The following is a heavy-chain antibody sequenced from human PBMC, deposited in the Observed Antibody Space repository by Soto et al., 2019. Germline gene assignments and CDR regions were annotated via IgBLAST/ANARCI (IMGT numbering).Heavy chain of an antibody. CDR2: IYVTGAV. Sequence: ALSLTCSVSGAALNSGNYYWSWIRQVPGKGLEWIGHIYVTGAVDYNPSLRDRITISQDTSERQFSLNLRHVTAADTAVYYCARLRIATNNYKWFDPWGQGTLVPVSS. CDR3: ARLRIATNNYKWFDP. CDR1: GAALNSGNYY. D-gene: IGHD2-21*01. J-gene: IGHJ5*02. V-gene: IGHV4-31*03.